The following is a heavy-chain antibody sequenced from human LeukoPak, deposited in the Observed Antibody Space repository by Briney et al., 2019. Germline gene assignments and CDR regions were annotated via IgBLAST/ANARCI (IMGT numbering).Heavy chain of an antibody. J-gene: IGHJ4*02. CDR3: ARTYSEYSSNWPTSY. D-gene: IGHD6-13*01. Sequence: GESLKIACKGSGYSFSDYWIGWVRQMPGKGLESMGIIYPGDSDTRYSPSFQGQVTISADKSISTAYLQWSSLKASDTAMYYCARTYSEYSSNWPTSYWGQGTLVTVSS. CDR1: GYSFSDYW. CDR2: IYPGDSDT. V-gene: IGHV5-51*01.